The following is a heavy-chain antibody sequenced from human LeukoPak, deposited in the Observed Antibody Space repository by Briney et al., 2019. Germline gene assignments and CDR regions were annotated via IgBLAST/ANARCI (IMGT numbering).Heavy chain of an antibody. Sequence: SETLSLTCTVSGGSISSSSYYWGWIRQPPGKGLEWIGGIYYSGSTYYNPSLKSRVTISVDTSKNQFSLKLSSVTAADTAVYYCARVVQSTDSSGFYLPEYFQHWGRGTLVTVSS. D-gene: IGHD3-22*01. CDR2: IYYSGST. J-gene: IGHJ1*01. CDR1: GGSISSSSYY. CDR3: ARVVQSTDSSGFYLPEYFQH. V-gene: IGHV4-39*07.